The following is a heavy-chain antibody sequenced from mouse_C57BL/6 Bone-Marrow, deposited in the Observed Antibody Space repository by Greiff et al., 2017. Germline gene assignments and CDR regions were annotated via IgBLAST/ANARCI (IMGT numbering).Heavy chain of an antibody. V-gene: IGHV5-17*01. CDR1: ESPSGDFG. J-gene: IGHJ2*01. Sequence: EVMLVESGGGLLSPEGSLKPSFPPSESPSGDFGIHWFGQAPEKGLEWVAYIISGSSTIYYADTVKGRFTISRDNAKNTLFLQMTSLSSEDTAMYYCAKLSDYGGQGTTPTVSS. CDR3: AKLSDY. CDR2: IISGSSTI. D-gene: IGHD4-1*01.